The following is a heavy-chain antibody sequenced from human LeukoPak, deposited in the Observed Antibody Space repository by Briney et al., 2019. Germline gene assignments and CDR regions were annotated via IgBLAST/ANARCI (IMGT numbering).Heavy chain of an antibody. Sequence: SETLSLTCTVSGGSISSDSWSWIRQPPGKGLEWIGNIYYSGSINDNPSLKSRVTISVDTSKNQFSLKLSSMTAADTAVYYCARMTTVTSFDYWGQGTLVTVSS. J-gene: IGHJ4*02. CDR3: ARMTTVTSFDY. CDR1: GGSISSDS. D-gene: IGHD4-17*01. CDR2: IYYSGSI. V-gene: IGHV4-59*01.